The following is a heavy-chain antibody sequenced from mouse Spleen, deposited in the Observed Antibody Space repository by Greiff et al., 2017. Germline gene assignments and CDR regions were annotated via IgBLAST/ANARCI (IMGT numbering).Heavy chain of an antibody. CDR1: GYTFTSYW. CDR2: INPSNGGT. Sequence: QVQLQQPGTELVKPGASVKLSCKASGYTFTSYWMHWVKQRPGQGLEWIGNINPSNGGTNYNEKFKSKATLTVDKSSSTDYMQLSSLTSEDSAVYYCAREGWSYYAMDYWGQGTSVTVSS. V-gene: IGHV1-53*01. D-gene: IGHD2-3*01. J-gene: IGHJ4*01. CDR3: AREGWSYYAMDY.